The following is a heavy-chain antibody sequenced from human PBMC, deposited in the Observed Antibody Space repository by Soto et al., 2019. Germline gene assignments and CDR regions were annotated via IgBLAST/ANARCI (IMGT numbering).Heavy chain of an antibody. Sequence: GGSLRLSCAASGFTFSSYVMTWVRQAPGKGLEWVSSISGSGGSTYYADSVKGRFTISRDISKDTLYLQMNSLRAEDTAVYYCAKTTDGWFSAFEIWGQGTMVTVSS. CDR3: AKTTDGWFSAFEI. V-gene: IGHV3-23*01. D-gene: IGHD6-19*01. CDR1: GFTFSSYV. J-gene: IGHJ3*02. CDR2: ISGSGGST.